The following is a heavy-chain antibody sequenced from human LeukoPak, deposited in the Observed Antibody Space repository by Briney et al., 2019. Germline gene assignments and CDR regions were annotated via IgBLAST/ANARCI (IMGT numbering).Heavy chain of an antibody. D-gene: IGHD4-23*01. CDR1: VGSISNSY. CDR3: AYSYDGKVVPFDC. J-gene: IGHJ4*02. V-gene: IGHV4-4*09. Sequence: PSETLSLTCTVSVGSISNSYWNWVRQPPGKELEWLGYIHSSGRTNYNPSLKSRITLLIDTSENQFSLRLTSVTAADTAVYYCAYSYDGKVVPFDCWGQGSLVTVSS. CDR2: IHSSGRT.